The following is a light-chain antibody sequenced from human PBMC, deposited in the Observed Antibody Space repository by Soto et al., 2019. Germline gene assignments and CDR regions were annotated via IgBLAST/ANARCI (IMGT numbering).Light chain of an antibody. CDR2: GAS. CDR1: QSVNSK. J-gene: IGKJ1*01. CDR3: HQRQSWPRT. V-gene: IGKV3D-20*02. Sequence: ELGLTQSPATLSVSPGERATLSCRASQSVNSKLAWYQQKPGQAPRLLIWGASSRATGIPDRFTGSGSGTYFTLTISRLEPEDFAVYYCHQRQSWPRTFGQGTKVDIK.